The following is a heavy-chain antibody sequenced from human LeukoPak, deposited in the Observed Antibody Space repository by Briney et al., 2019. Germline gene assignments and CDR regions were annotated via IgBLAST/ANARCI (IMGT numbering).Heavy chain of an antibody. Sequence: PGGALRLSCAASRFPHRCNHMSGARQATGTGLEGGSVTYRGGSTYYADSLEDRLTISRDNSKNTLYHQMNSLRDEDTAVYYCARDFRCRGGSCYYWYFDLWGRGTLVTVSS. J-gene: IGHJ2*01. D-gene: IGHD2-15*01. CDR1: RFPHRCNH. CDR2: TYRGGST. V-gene: IGHV3-53*01. CDR3: ARDFRCRGGSCYYWYFDL.